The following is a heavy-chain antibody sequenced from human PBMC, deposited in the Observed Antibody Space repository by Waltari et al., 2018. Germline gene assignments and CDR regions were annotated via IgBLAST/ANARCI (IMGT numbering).Heavy chain of an antibody. CDR2: INSNSGNI. V-gene: IGHV1-3*01. CDR1: GYTFTGSA. J-gene: IGHJ4*02. CDR3: VRGYHGGAWIVDY. Sequence: QVQLVQSVAEVKKPGASVTVSCKASGYTFTGSAMHWVRQAPGHRLGWMGWINSNSGNIEVSQKFGGRVTITRDTSLSTAYMEMGSLRYEDTAIYYCVRGYHGGAWIVDYWGQGTPVTVSS. D-gene: IGHD1-1*01.